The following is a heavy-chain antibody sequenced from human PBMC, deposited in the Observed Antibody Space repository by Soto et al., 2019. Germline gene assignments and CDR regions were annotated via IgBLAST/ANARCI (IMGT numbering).Heavy chain of an antibody. J-gene: IGHJ4*02. CDR2: ISSSSSYI. V-gene: IGHV3-21*01. CDR3: ARDRRPDPQSRIFDY. CDR1: GFTFSSYS. Sequence: PGGSLRLSCAASGFTFSSYSMNWVRQAPGKGLEWVSSISSSSSYIYYADSVKGRFTISRDNAKNSLYLQMNSLRAEDTAVYYCARDRRPDPQSRIFDYWGQGTLVTVSS.